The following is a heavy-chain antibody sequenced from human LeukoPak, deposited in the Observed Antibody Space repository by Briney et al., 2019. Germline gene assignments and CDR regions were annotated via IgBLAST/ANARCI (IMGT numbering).Heavy chain of an antibody. CDR2: ISAYNGNT. CDR1: GYTFTSYG. CDR3: ARGLNSPAAHPGDPWVDY. V-gene: IGHV1-18*01. D-gene: IGHD3-16*01. J-gene: IGHJ4*02. Sequence: ASVKVSCKASGYTFTSYGISWVRQAPGQGLEWMGWISAYNGNTNYAQKLQGRVTMTTDTSTSTAYMELRSLRSDDTAVYYCARGLNSPAAHPGDPWVDYWGQGTLVTVSS.